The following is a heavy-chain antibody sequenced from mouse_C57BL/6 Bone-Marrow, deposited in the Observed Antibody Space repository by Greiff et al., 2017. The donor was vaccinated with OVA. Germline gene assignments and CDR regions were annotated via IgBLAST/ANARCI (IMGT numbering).Heavy chain of an antibody. V-gene: IGHV1-50*01. D-gene: IGHD1-1*01. J-gene: IGHJ3*01. CDR1: GYTFTSYW. CDR3: AKGAYYPDY. CDR2: IDPSDSYT. Sequence: VKLQQPGAELVKPGASVKLSCKASGYTFTSYWMQWVKPRPGQGLEWIGEIDPSDSYTNYNQKFKGKATLTVDPSSSTAYMQLSSLTSEDSAVYYCAKGAYYPDYWGQGTLVTVAA.